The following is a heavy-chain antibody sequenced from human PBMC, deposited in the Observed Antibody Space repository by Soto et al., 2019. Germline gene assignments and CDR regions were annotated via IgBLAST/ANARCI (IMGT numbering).Heavy chain of an antibody. D-gene: IGHD6-19*01. J-gene: IGHJ4*02. CDR1: GFTFSSYG. V-gene: IGHV3-30*18. CDR2: ISYDGSNK. Sequence: LRLSCAASGFTFSSYGMHWVRQAPGKGLEWVAVISYDGSNKYYADSVKGRFTISRDNSKNTLYLQMNSLRAEDTAVYYCANSYISGWSIDYWGQGTLVPVSS. CDR3: ANSYISGWSIDY.